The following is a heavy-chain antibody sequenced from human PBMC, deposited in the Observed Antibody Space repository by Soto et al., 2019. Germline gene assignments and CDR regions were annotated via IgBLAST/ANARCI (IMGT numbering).Heavy chain of an antibody. J-gene: IGHJ4*02. CDR1: GGSFSGYY. CDR3: ARGDILTGYKVFDY. V-gene: IGHV4-34*01. Sequence: QVQLQQWGAGLLKPSETLSLTCAVYGGSFSGYYWSWIRQPPGKGLEWIGEINHSGSTNYNPSLKSRVTISVDTSKNQFSLKLSPVTAADTAVYYCARGDILTGYKVFDYWGQGTLVTVSS. D-gene: IGHD3-9*01. CDR2: INHSGST.